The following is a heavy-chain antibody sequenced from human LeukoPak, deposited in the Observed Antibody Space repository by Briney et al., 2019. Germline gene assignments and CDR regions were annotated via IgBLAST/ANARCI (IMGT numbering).Heavy chain of an antibody. CDR3: ARGTGIAVAGTQDY. V-gene: IGHV3-21*05. CDR2: ISSSSSYI. J-gene: IGHJ4*02. Sequence: GGSLRLSCAASGFTFSSYTMNWVRQAPGKGLEWVSDISSSSSYIYYADSVKGRFTISRDNAKNSLYLQMNSLRAEDTAVYYCARGTGIAVAGTQDYWGQGTLVTVSS. CDR1: GFTFSSYT. D-gene: IGHD6-19*01.